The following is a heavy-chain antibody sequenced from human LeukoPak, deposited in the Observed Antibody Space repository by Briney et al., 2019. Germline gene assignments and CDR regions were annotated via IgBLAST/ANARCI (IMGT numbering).Heavy chain of an antibody. J-gene: IGHJ4*02. Sequence: GGSLRLSCAASGFTFSSYSMNWVRQAPGKGLEWVSSISSSSSYIYYADSVKGRFTISRDNAKNSLYLQMNSRRVEDTAVYYCARGSRSFGVVIYYFDYWGQGTLVTVSS. CDR1: GFTFSSYS. CDR2: ISSSSSYI. CDR3: ARGSRSFGVVIYYFDY. V-gene: IGHV3-21*01. D-gene: IGHD3-3*01.